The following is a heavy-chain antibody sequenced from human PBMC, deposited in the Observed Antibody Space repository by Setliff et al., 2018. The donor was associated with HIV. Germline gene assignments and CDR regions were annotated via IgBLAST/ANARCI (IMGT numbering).Heavy chain of an antibody. V-gene: IGHV1-24*01. CDR1: GYSLAELF. CDR2: SDPEDGET. Sequence: GASVKVSCKVSGYSLAELFIHWARQAPGKGLEWMGGSDPEDGETIYAQKFQGRVTMTEDTSTDTAYMELSSLRSDDTAMYYCATDPGYSSTWYGPVVKALDMWGQGTMVTVSS. J-gene: IGHJ3*02. CDR3: ATDPGYSSTWYGPVVKALDM. D-gene: IGHD6-13*01.